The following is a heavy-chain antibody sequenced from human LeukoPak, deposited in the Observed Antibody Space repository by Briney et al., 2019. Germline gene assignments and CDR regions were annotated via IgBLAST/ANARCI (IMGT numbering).Heavy chain of an antibody. D-gene: IGHD6-6*01. Sequence: GGSLRLSCAASGFTFSSYSMNWVRQAPGKGLEWVSSISSSGSYIYYADSVKGRFTISRDNAKNSLYLQMNSLRAEDMALYYCAKDRGRAARPSFFDYWGQGTLVTVSS. CDR1: GFTFSSYS. J-gene: IGHJ4*02. CDR3: AKDRGRAARPSFFDY. V-gene: IGHV3-21*04. CDR2: ISSSGSYI.